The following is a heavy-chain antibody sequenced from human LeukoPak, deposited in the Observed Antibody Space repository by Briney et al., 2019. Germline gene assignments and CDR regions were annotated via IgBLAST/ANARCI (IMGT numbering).Heavy chain of an antibody. V-gene: IGHV4-4*07. J-gene: IGHJ4*02. Sequence: SESLSLTCTVSGGSISSYYWSWIRQPAGKGLEWIGRIRTSGSTNYNPSLKSRITMSVDTSKNQFSLKLSSVTAADTAVYYCARGKVVAGTPGQNSWDYWGQGTLVTVSS. CDR3: ARGKVVAGTPGQNSWDY. CDR2: IRTSGST. D-gene: IGHD6-19*01. CDR1: GGSISSYY.